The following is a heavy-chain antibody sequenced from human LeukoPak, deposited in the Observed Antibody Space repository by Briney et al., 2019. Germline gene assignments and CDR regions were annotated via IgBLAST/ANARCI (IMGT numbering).Heavy chain of an antibody. CDR3: ARDYQRGYSYGYSPAYNWFDP. CDR2: IYYSGST. V-gene: IGHV4-61*08. Sequence: SQTLSLTCTVSGGSISSGGYYWSRIRQHPGKGLEWIGYIYYSGSTNYNPSLKSRVTISVDTSKNQFSLKLSSVTAADTAVYYCARDYQRGYSYGYSPAYNWFDPWGQGTLVTVSS. CDR1: GGSISSGGYY. J-gene: IGHJ5*02. D-gene: IGHD5-18*01.